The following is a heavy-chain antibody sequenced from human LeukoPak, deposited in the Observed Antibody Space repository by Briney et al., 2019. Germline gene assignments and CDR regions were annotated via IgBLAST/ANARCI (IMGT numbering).Heavy chain of an antibody. Sequence: ASVKVSCKASGYIFTDYYMHWVRQAPGQELGWMGRINPNSGGTNYAQKFQGRVTMTRDTSISTAFMDLSRLTSDDTAVYFCARSDKCTTCSIDYWGQGTLVIVSS. CDR3: ARSDKCTTCSIDY. CDR2: INPNSGGT. J-gene: IGHJ4*02. CDR1: GYIFTDYY. D-gene: IGHD2-2*01. V-gene: IGHV1/OR15-1*04.